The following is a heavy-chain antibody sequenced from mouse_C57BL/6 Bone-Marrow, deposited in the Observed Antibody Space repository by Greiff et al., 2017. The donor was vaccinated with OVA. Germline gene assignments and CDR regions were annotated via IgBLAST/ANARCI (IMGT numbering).Heavy chain of an antibody. CDR3: ARYPYYGNYVGFDY. D-gene: IGHD2-10*01. CDR2: IHPNSGST. CDR1: GYTFTSYW. Sequence: VQLQQPGAELVKPGASVKLSCKASGYTFTSYWMHWVKQRPGQGLEWIGMIHPNSGSTNYNEKFKSKATLTVDKSSSTAYMQLSSLTSEDSAVYYCARYPYYGNYVGFDYWGQGTTLTVSS. J-gene: IGHJ2*01. V-gene: IGHV1-64*01.